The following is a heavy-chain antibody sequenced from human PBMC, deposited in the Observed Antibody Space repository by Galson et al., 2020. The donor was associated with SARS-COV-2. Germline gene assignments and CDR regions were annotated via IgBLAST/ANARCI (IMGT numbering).Heavy chain of an antibody. D-gene: IGHD3-22*01. J-gene: IGHJ3*02. CDR1: GFTFDDYA. Sequence: SLKISCAASGFTFDDYAMHWVRQAPGKGLEWVSGINWNSGIIGYADSVKGRFTLSRDNAKNSLYLQMNSLRVEDTALYYCAKDYYDSSDTFDMWGQGTMVTVSS. CDR3: AKDYYDSSDTFDM. CDR2: INWNSGII. V-gene: IGHV3-9*01.